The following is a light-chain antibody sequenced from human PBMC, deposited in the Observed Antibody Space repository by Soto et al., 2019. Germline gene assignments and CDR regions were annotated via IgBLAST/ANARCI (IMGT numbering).Light chain of an antibody. V-gene: IGKV3-11*01. CDR1: QSVSRY. CDR3: QQRSSWPWT. Sequence: EIVLTQSPATLSLSPGERATLSCRASQSVSRYLAWYQQKPGQAPRLLIYDASTRATAIPARFSGSGSGTDFTLTISSLEPEDFAVYYCQQRSSWPWTFGQGTKVEIK. CDR2: DAS. J-gene: IGKJ1*01.